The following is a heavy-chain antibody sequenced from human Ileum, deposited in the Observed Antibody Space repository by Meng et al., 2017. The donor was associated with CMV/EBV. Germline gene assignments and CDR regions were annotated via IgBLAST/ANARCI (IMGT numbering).Heavy chain of an antibody. CDR2: IRSKANSYAT. Sequence: EGQPVESGGGLVPPGGPLKLSCAASGFTFSGSAIHWVRQASGKGLEWVGRIRSKANSYATSYTVSVKGRFTISRDDSKNTAYLQMNSLKTEDTAVYYCTSYYDSSGYFWWGQGTLVTVSS. J-gene: IGHJ4*02. CDR3: TSYYDSSGYFW. D-gene: IGHD3-22*01. V-gene: IGHV3-73*02. CDR1: GFTFSGSA.